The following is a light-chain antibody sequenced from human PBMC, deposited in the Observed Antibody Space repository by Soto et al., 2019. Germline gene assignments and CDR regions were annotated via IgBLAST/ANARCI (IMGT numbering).Light chain of an antibody. Sequence: QSVLTQPASVSGSPGQSITISCTGTSSDVGGYNYVSWYQQNPGKAPKLMIYEVNYRPSGVSDRFSGSKSGNTASLTISGLQAEDEADYYCSSYTSRSTGVFGTGTQLTVL. CDR1: SSDVGGYNY. J-gene: IGLJ1*01. CDR3: SSYTSRSTGV. V-gene: IGLV2-14*01. CDR2: EVN.